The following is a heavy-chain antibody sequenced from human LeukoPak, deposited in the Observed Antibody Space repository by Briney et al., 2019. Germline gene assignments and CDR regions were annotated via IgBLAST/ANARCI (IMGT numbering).Heavy chain of an antibody. J-gene: IGHJ5*02. V-gene: IGHV1-2*02. CDR3: ARDRQQLGWFDP. CDR1: GYTFTGYY. CDR2: INPNSGGT. Sequence: ASVKVSCKASGYTFTGYYMHWVRQAPGQGLEWMGWINPNSGGTNYAQKFQGRVTTTRDTSISTAYMELSRLRSDDTAVYYCARDRQQLGWFDPWGQGTLVTVSS. D-gene: IGHD6-13*01.